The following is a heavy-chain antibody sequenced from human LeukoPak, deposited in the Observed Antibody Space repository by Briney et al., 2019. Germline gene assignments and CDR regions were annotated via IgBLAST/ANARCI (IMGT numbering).Heavy chain of an antibody. V-gene: IGHV3-66*01. Sequence: PGGSLRLSCAASGFTVSSNYMSWVRQAPGKRLEWVSVIYSGGSTYYADSVKGRFTISRDNAKNSLYLQMNSLRAEDTAVYYCARVIWDDYGDYWGQGTLVTVSS. D-gene: IGHD3-16*01. J-gene: IGHJ4*02. CDR2: IYSGGST. CDR1: GFTVSSNY. CDR3: ARVIWDDYGDY.